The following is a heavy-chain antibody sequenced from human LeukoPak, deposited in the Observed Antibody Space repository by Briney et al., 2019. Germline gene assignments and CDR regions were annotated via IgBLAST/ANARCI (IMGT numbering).Heavy chain of an antibody. CDR3: ARDLVVVAATPGYGMDV. D-gene: IGHD2-15*01. CDR2: IYYSGST. J-gene: IGHJ6*02. V-gene: IGHV4-59*01. Sequence: SETLSLTCTVSGGSISSYYWSWIRQPPGKGLEWIGYIYYSGSTNYNPSLKSRVTISVDTSKNQFSLKLSSVTAADTAVYYCARDLVVVAATPGYGMDVWGQGTTATVSS. CDR1: GGSISSYY.